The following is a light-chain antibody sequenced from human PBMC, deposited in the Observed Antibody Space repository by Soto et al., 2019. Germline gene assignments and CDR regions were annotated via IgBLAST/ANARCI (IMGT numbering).Light chain of an antibody. Sequence: EIVLTQSPGTLSLSPGERATLSCRASQSVSRDYLAWYQQKPGQAPRLLIYGASSRATGIPDRFSGSGSGTDFTLTINRLEPEDFAVYYCQQYGSSPLTFDQGAKVEIK. J-gene: IGKJ1*01. CDR1: QSVSRDY. CDR3: QQYGSSPLT. V-gene: IGKV3-20*01. CDR2: GAS.